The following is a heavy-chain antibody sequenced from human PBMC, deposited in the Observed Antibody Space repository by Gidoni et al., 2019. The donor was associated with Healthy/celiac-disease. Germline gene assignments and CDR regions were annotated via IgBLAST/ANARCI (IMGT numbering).Heavy chain of an antibody. J-gene: IGHJ4*02. CDR3: ARREIGGSYSDYHFDY. CDR2: ISSSSSYI. V-gene: IGHV3-21*01. Sequence: EVQLVESGGGLVKPGGSLRLSCAASGFTSSSYSMDWVCQAPGTGLGWGSSISSSSSYIYYADSVKGRFTISRDNAKNSLYLQMNSLRAEDTAVYYCARREIGGSYSDYHFDYWGQGTLVTVSS. D-gene: IGHD1-26*01. CDR1: GFTSSSYS.